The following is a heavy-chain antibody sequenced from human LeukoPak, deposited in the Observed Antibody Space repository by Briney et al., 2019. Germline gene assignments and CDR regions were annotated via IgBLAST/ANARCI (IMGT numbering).Heavy chain of an antibody. Sequence: SETLSLTCAVYGGSFSGYYWSWIRQPPGKGLEWIGEINHSGSTNYNPSLKSRVTISVDTFKNQFSLKLSSVTAADTAVYYCATNKPNWFDPWGQGTLVTVSS. V-gene: IGHV4-34*01. D-gene: IGHD2-8*01. CDR3: ATNKPNWFDP. CDR1: GGSFSGYY. J-gene: IGHJ5*02. CDR2: INHSGST.